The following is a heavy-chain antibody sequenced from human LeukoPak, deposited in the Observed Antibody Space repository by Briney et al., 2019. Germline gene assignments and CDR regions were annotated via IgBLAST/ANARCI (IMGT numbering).Heavy chain of an antibody. J-gene: IGHJ4*02. Sequence: SETLSLTCTVSGGSISSNSNYWAWIRQPPGRGLEWIGSISYGGSTYYSPSLESRVTMSVDTSKNQFSLRLSSVTAADTAVYYCARQALWFFDHWGQGTLVTVSS. CDR3: ARQALWFFDH. CDR1: GGSISSNSNY. CDR2: ISYGGST. D-gene: IGHD2-21*01. V-gene: IGHV4-39*01.